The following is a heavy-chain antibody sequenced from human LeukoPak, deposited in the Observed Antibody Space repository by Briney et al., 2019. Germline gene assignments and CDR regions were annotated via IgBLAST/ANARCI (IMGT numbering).Heavy chain of an antibody. D-gene: IGHD1-26*01. CDR1: GYTFTGYY. CDR2: INPNSGGT. CDR3: ARFIVGATAWFDP. Sequence: APVKVSCKASGYTFTGYYMHWVRQAPGQGLEWMGWINPNSGGTNYAQKFQGRVTMTRDTSISTAYMELSRLRSDDTAVYYCARFIVGATAWFDPWGQGTLVTVSS. V-gene: IGHV1-2*02. J-gene: IGHJ5*02.